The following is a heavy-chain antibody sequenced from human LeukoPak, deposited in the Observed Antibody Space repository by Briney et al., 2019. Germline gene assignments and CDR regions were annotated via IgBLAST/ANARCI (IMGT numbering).Heavy chain of an antibody. Sequence: SVKVSCKASGGTFSSYAISWVRQAPGQGLEWMGGIIPIFGTANYAQKFQGRVTITADKSTSTAYMEQSSLRSEDTAVYYCARGDSSGYSVFDYWGQGTLVTVSS. V-gene: IGHV1-69*06. CDR1: GGTFSSYA. CDR3: ARGDSSGYSVFDY. CDR2: IIPIFGTA. J-gene: IGHJ4*02. D-gene: IGHD3-22*01.